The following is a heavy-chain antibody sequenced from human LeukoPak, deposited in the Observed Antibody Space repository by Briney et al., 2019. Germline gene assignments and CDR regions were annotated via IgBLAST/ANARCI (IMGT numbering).Heavy chain of an antibody. CDR3: AVRDYGAYGYFGN. Sequence: GGSLRLSCAASGFTFSSYAMSWVRQAPGKGLEWVSAISGSGGSTYYADSVKGRFTISRDNSKNTLYLQMNSLRAEDTAVYYCAVRDYGAYGYFGNWGQGTLVTVSS. CDR2: ISGSGGST. D-gene: IGHD4-17*01. CDR1: GFTFSSYA. J-gene: IGHJ4*02. V-gene: IGHV3-23*01.